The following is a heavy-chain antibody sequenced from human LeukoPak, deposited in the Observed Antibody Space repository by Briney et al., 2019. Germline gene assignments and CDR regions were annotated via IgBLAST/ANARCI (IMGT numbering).Heavy chain of an antibody. CDR2: ISGSGGST. J-gene: IGHJ4*02. CDR1: GLTFSNSG. D-gene: IGHD1-7*01. CDR3: ATEGKTRTWNYYQAKPVY. Sequence: PGGSLRLSCTTSGLTFSNSGMNWVRQAPGMGLEWVSAISGSGGSTYYADSVKGRFTFSRDNSKNTLYLQMNSLRAEDTAVYYCATEGKTRTWNYYQAKPVYWGQGTLVTVSS. V-gene: IGHV3-23*01.